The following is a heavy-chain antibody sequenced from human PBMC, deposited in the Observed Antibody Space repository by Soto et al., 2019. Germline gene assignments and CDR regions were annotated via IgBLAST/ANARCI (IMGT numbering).Heavy chain of an antibody. Sequence: QVQLVQSGAEVKKPGASVKVSCKASGYTFTSYAMHWVRQAPGQRLEWMGWINAGNGNTKYSQKFQGRVTITRDTSASTAYMELSSLRSEDTAVYYCARDLGSSSFRFVWGQGTLVTVSS. J-gene: IGHJ4*02. D-gene: IGHD6-13*01. V-gene: IGHV1-3*01. CDR1: GYTFTSYA. CDR3: ARDLGSSSFRFV. CDR2: INAGNGNT.